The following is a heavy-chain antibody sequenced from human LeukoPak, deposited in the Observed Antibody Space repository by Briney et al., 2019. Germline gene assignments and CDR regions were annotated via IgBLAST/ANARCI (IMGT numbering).Heavy chain of an antibody. CDR3: ARDPGIDFWSGAYYYYGMDV. CDR2: ISYDGSNK. D-gene: IGHD3-3*01. Sequence: GGSLRLSCAASGFTFSSYGMHWVRQAPGKGLEWVAVISYDGSNKYYADSVKGRFTISRDNSKNTLYLQMNSLRAEDTAVYYRARDPGIDFWSGAYYYYGMDVWGQGTTVTVSS. CDR1: GFTFSSYG. V-gene: IGHV3-30*03. J-gene: IGHJ6*02.